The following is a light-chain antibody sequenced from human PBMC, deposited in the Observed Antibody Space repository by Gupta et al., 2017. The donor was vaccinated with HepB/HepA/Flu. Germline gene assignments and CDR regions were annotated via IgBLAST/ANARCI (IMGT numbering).Light chain of an antibody. CDR2: EVS. CDR3: CSYAGSSNVV. Sequence: SALTQPASVSGSPGQSITISCTGTSSDVGSYNLVSWYQQHPGKAPKLRIYEVSKRPSGVSNRFSGSKSGNTASLTISGLQAEDEADYYCCSYAGSSNVVFGGGTKLTVL. V-gene: IGLV2-23*02. J-gene: IGLJ2*01. CDR1: SSDVGSYNL.